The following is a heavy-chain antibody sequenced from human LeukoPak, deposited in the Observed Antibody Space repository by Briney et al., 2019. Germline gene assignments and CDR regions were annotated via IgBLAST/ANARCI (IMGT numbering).Heavy chain of an antibody. J-gene: IGHJ4*02. CDR1: GFTFSSYA. Sequence: SGGSLRLSCAASGFTFSSYAMSCVRQAPGKGLEWVSSISGDGGSTYYADSVKGRFTISRDNSKNTLYLRMNSLRAEDTVLSYCAKDRGYSTSWYSDYWGQGNLVTVSS. D-gene: IGHD6-13*01. CDR2: ISGDGGST. V-gene: IGHV3-23*01. CDR3: AKDRGYSTSWYSDY.